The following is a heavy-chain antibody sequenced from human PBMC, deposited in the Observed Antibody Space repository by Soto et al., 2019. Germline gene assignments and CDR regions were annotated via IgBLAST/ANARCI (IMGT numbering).Heavy chain of an antibody. CDR3: AISFAVRGVISAYYYYYMDV. J-gene: IGHJ6*03. CDR2: ISSSGSTI. D-gene: IGHD3-10*01. CDR1: GFTFSDYY. V-gene: IGHV3-11*01. Sequence: QVQLVESGGGLVKPGGSLRLSCAASGFTFSDYYMSWIRQAPGKGLEWVSYISSSGSTIYYADSVKGRFTISRDNAKNALYLQMNSVRAEDTVVYYCAISFAVRGVISAYYYYYMDVWGKGTTVTVSS.